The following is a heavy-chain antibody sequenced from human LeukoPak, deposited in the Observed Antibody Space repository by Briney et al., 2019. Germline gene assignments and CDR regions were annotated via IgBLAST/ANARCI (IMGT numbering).Heavy chain of an antibody. D-gene: IGHD6-19*01. CDR1: GYTFTGYY. CDR3: ASGNSSGWSAPWAFDY. J-gene: IGHJ4*02. Sequence: ASVKVSCKASGYTFTGYYMHWVRQAPGQGLEWMGWINPNSGGTNYAQKFQGRVTMTRDTSISTAYMELSRLRSDDTAVYYRASGNSSGWSAPWAFDYWGQGTLVTVSS. V-gene: IGHV1-2*02. CDR2: INPNSGGT.